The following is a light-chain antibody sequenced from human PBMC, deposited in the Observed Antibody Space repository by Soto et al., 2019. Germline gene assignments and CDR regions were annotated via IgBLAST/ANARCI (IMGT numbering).Light chain of an antibody. J-gene: IGLJ3*02. CDR2: DNN. V-gene: IGLV1-51*01. Sequence: QSALTRPPSVSAAPGQKVTISCSGSSSNIGNNYVSWYQQFPGTAPKLLIYDNNKRPSGIPDRFSGSKSGTSATLGITGLQTGDEADYYCGTWDSSLSAGVFGGGTQLTVL. CDR3: GTWDSSLSAGV. CDR1: SSNIGNNY.